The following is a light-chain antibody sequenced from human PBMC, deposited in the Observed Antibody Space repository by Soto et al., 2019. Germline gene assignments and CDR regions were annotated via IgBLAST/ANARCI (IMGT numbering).Light chain of an antibody. CDR2: EVN. CDR1: TSDIGGYNY. Sequence: QSARTQPPSASGSPGQSVAISCTGTTSDIGGYNYVSWYQQHPGKAPKLMIYEVNKRPSGVPDRFSGSKSGNTASLTVSGLQAEDEADYYCSSHGGNSPYVFGTGTKVTVL. CDR3: SSHGGNSPYV. J-gene: IGLJ1*01. V-gene: IGLV2-8*01.